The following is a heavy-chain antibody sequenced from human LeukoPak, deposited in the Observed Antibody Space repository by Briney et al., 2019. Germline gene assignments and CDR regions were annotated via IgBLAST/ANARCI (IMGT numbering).Heavy chain of an antibody. D-gene: IGHD3-10*01. CDR3: AKDLMRDRWFGES. V-gene: IGHV3-48*03. CDR1: GFTFSSYE. J-gene: IGHJ5*02. Sequence: PGGSLRLSCAASGFTFSSYEMNWVRRAPGKGLEWVSYISSSGSTIYYADSVKGRFTISRDNAKNSLYLQMNSLRAEDTAIYYCAKDLMRDRWFGESWGQGTLVIVSS. CDR2: ISSSGSTI.